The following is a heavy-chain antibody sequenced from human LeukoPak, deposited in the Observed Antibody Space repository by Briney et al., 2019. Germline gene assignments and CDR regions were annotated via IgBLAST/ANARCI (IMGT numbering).Heavy chain of an antibody. Sequence: PSETLSLTCAVYGGSFSGYYWSWIRQPPGKGLEWIGEINHSGSTNYNPSPKSRVTISVDTSKNQFSLKLSSVTAADTAVYYCARSRGFGLAAAGTKLPRLWGQGTLVTVSS. V-gene: IGHV4-34*01. CDR1: GGSFSGYY. CDR3: ARSRGFGLAAAGTKLPRL. J-gene: IGHJ4*02. D-gene: IGHD6-13*01. CDR2: INHSGST.